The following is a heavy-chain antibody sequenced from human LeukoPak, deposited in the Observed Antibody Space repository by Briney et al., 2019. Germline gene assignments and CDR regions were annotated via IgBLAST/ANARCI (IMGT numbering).Heavy chain of an antibody. CDR1: GGSFSGYY. V-gene: IGHV4-34*01. CDR2: INHSGST. D-gene: IGHD1-7*01. CDR3: ARVRYNWNYNWFDP. J-gene: IGHJ5*02. Sequence: PSETLSLTCAVYGGSFSGYYWSWIRQPPGKGLEWIGEINHSGSTNYNPSLKSRVTISVDTSKNQFSPKLSSVTAADTAVYYCARVRYNWNYNWFDPWGQGTLVTVSS.